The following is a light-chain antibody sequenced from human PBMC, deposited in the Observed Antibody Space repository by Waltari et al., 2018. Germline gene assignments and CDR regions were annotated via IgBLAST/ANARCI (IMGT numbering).Light chain of an antibody. CDR2: GAS. Sequence: DIQMTQSPSSLSASVGDTVTITCRASQNINSFLNWYRQKPGKAPQLLIYGASTLQNGAPSHFSARGSETDFTLTIASLQPDDFATYSCQQTHTAPWTFGQGTKVEIK. V-gene: IGKV1-39*01. J-gene: IGKJ1*01. CDR3: QQTHTAPWT. CDR1: QNINSF.